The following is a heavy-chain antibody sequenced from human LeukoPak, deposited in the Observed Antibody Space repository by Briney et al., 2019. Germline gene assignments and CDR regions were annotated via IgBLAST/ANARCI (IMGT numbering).Heavy chain of an antibody. J-gene: IGHJ3*02. CDR2: IIGSGSIT. CDR1: GFIFNNYA. D-gene: IGHD3-3*01. CDR3: TTGTGSYDFWSGYFTGDAFDI. V-gene: IGHV3-23*01. Sequence: GGSLRLSCAASGFIFNNYAMSWVRQAPGKGLEWVSTIIGSGSITYYVDSVTGRFTISRDNSKNTLHLQMNSLRAEDTAVYYCTTGTGSYDFWSGYFTGDAFDIWGQGTMVTVSS.